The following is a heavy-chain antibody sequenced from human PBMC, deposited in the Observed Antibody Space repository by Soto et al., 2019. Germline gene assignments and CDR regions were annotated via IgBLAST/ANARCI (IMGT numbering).Heavy chain of an antibody. CDR2: ISAYNGNT. V-gene: IGHV1-18*01. CDR3: ARKVYYDSSGYAFDI. CDR1: GYTFTSYG. J-gene: IGHJ3*02. D-gene: IGHD3-22*01. Sequence: ASVKVSCKASGYTFTSYGISWVRQAPGQGPEWMGWISAYNGNTNYAQKLQGRVTMTTDTSTSTAYMELRSLRSDDTAVYYCARKVYYDSSGYAFDIWGQGTMVTVSS.